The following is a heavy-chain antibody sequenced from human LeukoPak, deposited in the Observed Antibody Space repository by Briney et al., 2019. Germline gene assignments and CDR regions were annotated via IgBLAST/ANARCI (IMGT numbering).Heavy chain of an antibody. CDR3: ARDLEGGQIGNSNWFDP. D-gene: IGHD3-16*01. Sequence: SGTLSLTCAVSGGSISSSNWWSWVRQPPGKGLEWIGEIYHSGSTNYNSSLKSRVTISVDKSKNQFSLKLNSVTPEDTAVYYCARDLEGGQIGNSNWFDPWGQGTLVTVPS. J-gene: IGHJ5*02. CDR2: IYHSGST. V-gene: IGHV4-4*02. CDR1: GGSISSSNW.